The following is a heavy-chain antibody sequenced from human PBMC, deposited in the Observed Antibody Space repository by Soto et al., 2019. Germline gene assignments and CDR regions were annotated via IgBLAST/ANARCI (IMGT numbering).Heavy chain of an antibody. Sequence: QLQLQESGPGLVKPSETLSLTCIVSGGSITRNNHYWGWIRQSPGKGLEWIVSILYSGSTNYNPSLKSRVTLSGETSKNQFSLKMSSVTAADTALYYCARLGSSGWYQGSYFDYWGQGTLVTVSS. J-gene: IGHJ4*02. CDR3: ARLGSSGWYQGSYFDY. CDR2: ILYSGST. V-gene: IGHV4-39*01. CDR1: GGSITRNNHY. D-gene: IGHD6-19*01.